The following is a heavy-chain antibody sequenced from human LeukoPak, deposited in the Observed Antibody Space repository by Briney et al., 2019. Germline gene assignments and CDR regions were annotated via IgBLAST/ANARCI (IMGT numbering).Heavy chain of an antibody. D-gene: IGHD2-15*01. CDR1: GFTFSNYA. V-gene: IGHV3-30-3*01. CDR3: ARDFLGYCSGGSCQRSYFFDY. J-gene: IGHJ4*02. Sequence: GGSLRLSCAASGFTFSNYAMHWVRQAPGKGLEWVAVISYDGSNKYYADSVKGRFTISRDNSKNTLYLQMNSLRAEDTAVYYCARDFLGYCSGGSCQRSYFFDYWGQGTLVTVSS. CDR2: ISYDGSNK.